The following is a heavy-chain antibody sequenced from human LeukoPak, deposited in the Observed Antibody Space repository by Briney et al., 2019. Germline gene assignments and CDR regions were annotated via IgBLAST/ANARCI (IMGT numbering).Heavy chain of an antibody. V-gene: IGHV3-23*01. D-gene: IGHD4-17*01. CDR3: ATFYGDYLEYFQH. CDR1: GFTFSSYA. J-gene: IGHJ1*01. Sequence: GGSLRLSCAASGFTFSSYAMSWVRQAPGKGLEWVSLISGSGGSTYYADSVKGRFTISRDNSKNTLYLQMNSLRAEDTAVYYCATFYGDYLEYFQHWGQGTLVTVSS. CDR2: ISGSGGST.